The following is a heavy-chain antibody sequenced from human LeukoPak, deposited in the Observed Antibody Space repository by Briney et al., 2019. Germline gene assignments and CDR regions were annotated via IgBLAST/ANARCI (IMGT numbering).Heavy chain of an antibody. D-gene: IGHD5-18*01. J-gene: IGHJ6*02. CDR2: INPNSGGT. V-gene: IGHV1-2*02. CDR3: ARDPDTAMVPYGMDV. CDR1: GYTFTGYY. Sequence: ASVKVSCKASGYTFTGYYMHWVRQAPGQGLEWMGWINPNSGGTNYAQKFQGRVTMTRDTSISTAYMELSRLRSDDTAVYYCARDPDTAMVPYGMDVWGQGTTVTVSS.